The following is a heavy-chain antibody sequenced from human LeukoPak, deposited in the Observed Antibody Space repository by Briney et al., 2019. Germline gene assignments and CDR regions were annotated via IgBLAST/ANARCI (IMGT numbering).Heavy chain of an antibody. Sequence: GGSLRLSCAAPGFTFSSYGMHWVRQAPGKGLEWVAFIRYDGSNKYYADSVKGRFTISRDNSKNTLYLLMNSLRAEDTAVYYCAKDVLLWFGGLNWFDPWGQGTLVTVSS. D-gene: IGHD3-10*01. V-gene: IGHV3-30*02. J-gene: IGHJ5*02. CDR3: AKDVLLWFGGLNWFDP. CDR2: IRYDGSNK. CDR1: GFTFSSYG.